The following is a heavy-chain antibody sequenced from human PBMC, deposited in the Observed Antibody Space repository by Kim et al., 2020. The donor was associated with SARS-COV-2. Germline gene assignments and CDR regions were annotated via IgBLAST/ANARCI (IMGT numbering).Heavy chain of an antibody. CDR2: IYYSGST. CDR1: GGSISSYY. V-gene: IGHV4-59*08. J-gene: IGHJ2*01. Sequence: SETLSLTCTVSGGSISSYYWSWIRQPPGKGLEWIGYIYYSGSTNYNPPLKSRVTISVDTSKNQFSLKLSSVTAADTAVYYRARRITMVRGGSHARYFDL. CDR3: ARRITMVRGGSHARYFDL. D-gene: IGHD3-10*01.